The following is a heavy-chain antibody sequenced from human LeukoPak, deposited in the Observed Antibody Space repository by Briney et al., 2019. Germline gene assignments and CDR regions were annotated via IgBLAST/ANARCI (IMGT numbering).Heavy chain of an antibody. D-gene: IGHD6-13*01. V-gene: IGHV3-7*01. CDR3: ARIGYRSSSFDY. CDR2: IKQDGSEI. J-gene: IGHJ4*02. CDR1: GFTFSNYW. Sequence: PGGSLRLSCAASGFTFSNYWMRWVRQAPGKGLEWVANIKQDGSEIDYVDSMKGRFTISRDNARNSLFLQVNSLRAEDTAVYFCARIGYRSSSFDYWGQGTLVTVSS.